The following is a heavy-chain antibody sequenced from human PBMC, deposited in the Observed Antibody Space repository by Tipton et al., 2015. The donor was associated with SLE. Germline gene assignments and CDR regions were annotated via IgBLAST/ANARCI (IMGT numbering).Heavy chain of an antibody. CDR3: ARHGRVSAAGPHCFDY. CDR2: INHSGST. V-gene: IGHV4-34*01. CDR1: GGSFSGYY. Sequence: TLSLTCAVYGGSFSGYYWSWIRYPPGKGLEWIGEINHSGSTNYNPPLKSRVTISVDTSKNQFSLKLSSVTAADTAVYYCARHGRVSAAGPHCFDYWGQGTLVTVSS. D-gene: IGHD6-13*01. J-gene: IGHJ4*02.